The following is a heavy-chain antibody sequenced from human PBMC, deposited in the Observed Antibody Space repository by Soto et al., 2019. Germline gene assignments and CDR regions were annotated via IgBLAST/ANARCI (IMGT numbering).Heavy chain of an antibody. J-gene: IGHJ3*02. CDR2: IRSRSIDM. CDR3: VRESYPAKAFDI. V-gene: IGHV3-21*01. CDR1: GFTFSNYN. D-gene: IGHD2-2*01. Sequence: EVQLVESGGGLVKPRESLRLSCAASGFTFSNYNINWVRQAPGKGLEWVSSIRSRSIDMYYADSVKGRFTISRDDAKNSLSLQMNGLRAEDTAVYFCVRESYPAKAFDIWGQGTMVTVSS.